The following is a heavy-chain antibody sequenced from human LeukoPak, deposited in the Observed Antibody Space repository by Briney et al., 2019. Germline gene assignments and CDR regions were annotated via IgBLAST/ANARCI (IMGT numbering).Heavy chain of an antibody. CDR1: GFTFDDYA. Sequence: GGSLRLSCAASGFTFDDYAMHWVRQAPGKGLEWVSGISWNSGSIGYADSVKGRFTISRDNAKNSLYLQMNSLRAEDTALYYCARSRYCSGGSSYFFDYWGQGTLVTVSS. D-gene: IGHD2-15*01. CDR3: ARSRYCSGGSSYFFDY. V-gene: IGHV3-9*01. CDR2: ISWNSGSI. J-gene: IGHJ4*02.